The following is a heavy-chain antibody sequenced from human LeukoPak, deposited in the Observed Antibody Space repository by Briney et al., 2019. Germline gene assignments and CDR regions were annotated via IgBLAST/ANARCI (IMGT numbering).Heavy chain of an antibody. D-gene: IGHD1-14*01. CDR3: ATGQGHGMDV. CDR1: GFTFSSYW. Sequence: GGALRLSCAASGFTFSSYWMHWVRQAPGKGLVWVSRINSDGSSTSYADSVKGRFTISGDNAKNTLYLQMNSLRAEDTAVYYCATGQGHGMDVWGQGTTVTVSS. J-gene: IGHJ6*02. V-gene: IGHV3-74*01. CDR2: INSDGSST.